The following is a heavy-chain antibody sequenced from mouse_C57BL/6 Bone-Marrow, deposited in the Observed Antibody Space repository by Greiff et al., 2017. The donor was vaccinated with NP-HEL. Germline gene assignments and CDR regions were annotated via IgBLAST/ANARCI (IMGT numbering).Heavy chain of an antibody. J-gene: IGHJ1*03. CDR3: ARRDFITTVVLHWYFDV. V-gene: IGHV1-9*01. CDR2: ILPGSGST. D-gene: IGHD1-1*01. CDR1: GYTFTGYW. Sequence: QVHVKQSGAELMKPGASVKLSCKATGYTFTGYWIEWVKQRPGHGLEWIGEILPGSGSTNYNEKFKGKATFTADTSSNTAYMQLSSLTTEDSAIYYCARRDFITTVVLHWYFDVWGTGTTVTVSS.